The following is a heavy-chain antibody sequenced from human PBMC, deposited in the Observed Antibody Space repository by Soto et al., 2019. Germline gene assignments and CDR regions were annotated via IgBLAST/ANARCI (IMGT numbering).Heavy chain of an antibody. V-gene: IGHV5-10-1*01. Sequence: GESLKISCKGSGYNFTTYWISWLRQMPGKGLEWMGRIDPTDSYSNYSPSFRGHVTMSADKSSNTAYLQWSSLRAPDTAIYYCARADYWSGPLDAFEIWGQGTMVTVSS. J-gene: IGHJ3*02. CDR3: ARADYWSGPLDAFEI. CDR1: GYNFTTYW. D-gene: IGHD3-3*01. CDR2: IDPTDSYS.